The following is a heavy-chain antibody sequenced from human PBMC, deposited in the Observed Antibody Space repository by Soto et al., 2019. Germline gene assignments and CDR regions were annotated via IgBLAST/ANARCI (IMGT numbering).Heavy chain of an antibody. CDR2: TYYRSSYGSTWSY. V-gene: IGHV6-1*01. CDR3: ARGGPYCSSVSCFFDY. Sequence: SQTLSLTCAISGDSVSSNSAAWNWVRQSPSRGLEWLGRTYYRSSYGSTWSYDYPVSVKSRITINPDTSKNQFSLRLNSVTPEDTAVYYCARGGPYCSSVSCFFDYWGRGTPDTGSS. D-gene: IGHD2-2*01. J-gene: IGHJ4*02. CDR1: GDSVSSNSAA.